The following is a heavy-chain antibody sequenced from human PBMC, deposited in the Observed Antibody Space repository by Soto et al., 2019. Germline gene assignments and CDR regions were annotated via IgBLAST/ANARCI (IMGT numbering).Heavy chain of an antibody. J-gene: IGHJ4*02. CDR1: GGSISSSSYY. D-gene: IGHD2-2*02. V-gene: IGHV4-39*01. CDR3: ATYINSAKYLDY. Sequence: QLQLQESGPGLVKPSETLSLTCTDSGGSISSSSYYWGWIRQPPGEGLEWIATMSYSGNTFYNPSLKSRVTISGDTSKNQFSLRLNSVTAADTAVYYFATYINSAKYLDYWGQGTLVTVSS. CDR2: MSYSGNT.